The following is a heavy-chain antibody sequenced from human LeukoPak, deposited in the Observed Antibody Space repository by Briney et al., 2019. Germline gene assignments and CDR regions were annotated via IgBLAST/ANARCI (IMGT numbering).Heavy chain of an antibody. CDR3: ARVLFGYYGVDV. V-gene: IGHV3-21*01. CDR2: ISGSSDYI. Sequence: GGSLRLSFAASGFTFSTYSMNWVRQAPGKGLEWVSSISGSSDYIFYADSVKDRFTMSRDNAKNSLYLQMHSLRAEDTAVYYCARVLFGYYGVDVWGQGTTVTVSS. CDR1: GFTFSTYS. D-gene: IGHD3-3*01. J-gene: IGHJ6*02.